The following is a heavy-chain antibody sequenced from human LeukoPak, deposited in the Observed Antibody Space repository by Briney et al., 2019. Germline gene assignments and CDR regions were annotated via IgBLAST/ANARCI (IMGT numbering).Heavy chain of an antibody. CDR1: GGSISSYY. D-gene: IGHD6-13*01. CDR2: IYYSGST. CDR3: ARGRVSSSSWYSTYYYYFYMDV. Sequence: SETLSLTCTVSGGSISSYYWSWIRQPPGKGLEWIGYIYYSGSTNYNPSLKSRVTISVDTSKNQFSLELSSVTAADTAVYFCARGRVSSSSWYSTYYYYFYMDVWGKGTTVTVSS. V-gene: IGHV4-59*01. J-gene: IGHJ6*03.